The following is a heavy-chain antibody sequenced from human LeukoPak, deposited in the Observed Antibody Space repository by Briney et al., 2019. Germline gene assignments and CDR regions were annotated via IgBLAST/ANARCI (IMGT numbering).Heavy chain of an antibody. V-gene: IGHV3-23*01. Sequence: PGGSLRLSCIASGFTFSNYAMTWVRQAPGKGLEWVSSISVATGRTYYADSARGRFTISRDNSKNTLSVQMSSLRAEDTAIYYCARGDHYYDFLIEHWGQGTLVTVSS. CDR2: ISVATGRT. D-gene: IGHD3-3*01. CDR3: ARGDHYYDFLIEH. CDR1: GFTFSNYA. J-gene: IGHJ4*02.